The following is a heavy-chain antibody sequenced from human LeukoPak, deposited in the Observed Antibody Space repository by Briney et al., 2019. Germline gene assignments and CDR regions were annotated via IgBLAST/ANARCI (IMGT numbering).Heavy chain of an antibody. D-gene: IGHD4-11*01. Sequence: PGGSLRLSCAASGFTFSSYWMSWVRQAPGKGLEWVANIKQDGSEKYYVDSVKGRFTISRDNAKNSLYMQMNSLRAEDTAVYYCARELFDYTFDYWGQGTLVTVSS. CDR3: ARELFDYTFDY. CDR1: GFTFSSYW. V-gene: IGHV3-7*01. J-gene: IGHJ4*02. CDR2: IKQDGSEK.